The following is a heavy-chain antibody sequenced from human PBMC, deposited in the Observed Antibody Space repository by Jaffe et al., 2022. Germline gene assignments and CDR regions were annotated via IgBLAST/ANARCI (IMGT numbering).Heavy chain of an antibody. J-gene: IGHJ6*03. V-gene: IGHV1-18*01. CDR3: ARAPSYYDFWSGPQDYMDV. D-gene: IGHD3-3*01. CDR2: ISAYNGNT. Sequence: QVQLVQSGAEVKKPGASVKVSCKASGYTFTSYGISWVRQAPGQGLEWMGWISAYNGNTNYAQKLQGRVTMTTDTSTSTAYMELRSLRSDDTAVYYCARAPSYYDFWSGPQDYMDVWGKGTTVTVSS. CDR1: GYTFTSYG.